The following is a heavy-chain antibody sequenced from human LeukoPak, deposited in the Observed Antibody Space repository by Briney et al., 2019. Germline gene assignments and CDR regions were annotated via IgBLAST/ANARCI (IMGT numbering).Heavy chain of an antibody. J-gene: IGHJ3*02. CDR1: GFPFRSCW. CDR3: ASLVGGYYPPVEAFDI. V-gene: IGHV3-74*01. D-gene: IGHD3-3*01. CDR2: INGDVSAT. Sequence: GGSLRLSCAPSGFPFRSCWMHWVRQVPGEELVWVSRINGDVSATNYADSVRGRFTISRDNAKNTLYLQMNSLRADDSAVYYCASLVGGYYPPVEAFDIWGQGTMVTVSS.